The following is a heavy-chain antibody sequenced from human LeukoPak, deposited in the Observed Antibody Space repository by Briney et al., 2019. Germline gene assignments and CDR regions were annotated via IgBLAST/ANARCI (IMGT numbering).Heavy chain of an antibody. CDR2: ISAYNGNT. CDR1: GYTFTSYG. Sequence: ASVKVSCKASGYTFTSYGISWVRQAPGQGLEWMGWISAYNGNTNYARKLQGRVTMTTDTSTSTAYMELRSLRSDDTAIYYCARHMTTVVTSLDSWGQGTLVTVSS. J-gene: IGHJ4*02. CDR3: ARHMTTVVTSLDS. V-gene: IGHV1-18*01. D-gene: IGHD4-23*01.